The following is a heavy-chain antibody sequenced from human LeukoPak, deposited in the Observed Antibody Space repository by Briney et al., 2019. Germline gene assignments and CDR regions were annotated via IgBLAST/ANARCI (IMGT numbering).Heavy chain of an antibody. CDR3: ARANIVVVPAAIPGGFDY. J-gene: IGHJ4*02. V-gene: IGHV5-51*01. D-gene: IGHD2-2*02. Sequence: GESLKISCKGSGYSFTSYWIGWVRQMPGKGLEWMGIIYPGDSDTRYSPSFQGQVTISADKSISTAHLQWSSLKASDTAMYYCARANIVVVPAAIPGGFDYWGQGTLVTVSS. CDR2: IYPGDSDT. CDR1: GYSFTSYW.